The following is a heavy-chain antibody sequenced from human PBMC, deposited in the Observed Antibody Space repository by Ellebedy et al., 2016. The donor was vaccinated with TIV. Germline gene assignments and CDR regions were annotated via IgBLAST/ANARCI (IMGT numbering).Heavy chain of an antibody. Sequence: GGSLRLSCVASGFTFSSHGMYWVRQAPGKGLEGVAVISYDGSNKYYADSVKGRFTISRDNSKNTLYLQMNSLRAEDTAVYYCARGRTSKSLKWQWLVQAEGGAFDIWGQGTMVTVSS. CDR3: ARGRTSKSLKWQWLVQAEGGAFDI. J-gene: IGHJ3*02. V-gene: IGHV3-30*12. D-gene: IGHD6-19*01. CDR2: ISYDGSNK. CDR1: GFTFSSHG.